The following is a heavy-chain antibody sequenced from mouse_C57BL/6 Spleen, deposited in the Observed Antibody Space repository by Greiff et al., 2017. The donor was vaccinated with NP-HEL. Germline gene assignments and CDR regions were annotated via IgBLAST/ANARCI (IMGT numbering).Heavy chain of an antibody. J-gene: IGHJ2*01. CDR3: ARGNLLGLDY. CDR1: GYAFTNYL. CDR2: INPGSGGT. V-gene: IGHV1-54*01. D-gene: IGHD4-1*01. Sequence: QVQLQQSGAELVRPGTSVKVSCKASGYAFTNYLIEWVKQRPGQGLEWIGVINPGSGGTNYNEKFKGKATLTADKSSSTAYMQLSSLTSEDSAVYFCARGNLLGLDYWGQGTTLTVSS.